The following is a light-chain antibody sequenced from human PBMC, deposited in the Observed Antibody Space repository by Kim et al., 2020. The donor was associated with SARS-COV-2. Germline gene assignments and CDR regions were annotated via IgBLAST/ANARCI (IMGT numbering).Light chain of an antibody. Sequence: EIDVTQSPATLSVSPGEGATLSCRASQNIANNLGWYHQKPGQPPRLLIYGASTRAPGVPARFSGGGSGTEFTLSISSLQSEDFGVYYCQHWGTFGQGTNVDIK. V-gene: IGKV3-15*01. CDR2: GAS. CDR1: QNIANN. CDR3: QHWGT. J-gene: IGKJ1*01.